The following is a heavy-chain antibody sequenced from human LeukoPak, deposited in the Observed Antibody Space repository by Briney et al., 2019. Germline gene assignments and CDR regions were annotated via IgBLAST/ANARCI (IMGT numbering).Heavy chain of an antibody. CDR2: INSDGSST. CDR3: ARANVLLWFGEFGDDAFDI. D-gene: IGHD3-10*01. CDR1: GFTFSSYW. Sequence: PGGSLRLSXAASGFTFSSYWMHWVRQAPGKGLVWVSRINSDGSSTSYADSVKGRFTISRDNAKNTLYLQMNSLRAEDTAVYYCARANVLLWFGEFGDDAFDIWGQGTMVTVSS. V-gene: IGHV3-74*01. J-gene: IGHJ3*02.